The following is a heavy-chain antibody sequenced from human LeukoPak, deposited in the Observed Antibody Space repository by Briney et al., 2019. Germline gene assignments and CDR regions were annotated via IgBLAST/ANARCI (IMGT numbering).Heavy chain of an antibody. CDR2: ISGGSSII. J-gene: IGHJ4*02. CDR3: ARANRFGDNFDY. Sequence: SGGSLRLSCAASGFTFSTYSMNWVRQAPGKGLEWISYISGGSSIIYYADSVQGRFTISRDNAKNSLFLQMNSLRAEDTAVYYCARANRFGDNFDYWGQGTLVTVSS. D-gene: IGHD3-10*01. V-gene: IGHV3-48*04. CDR1: GFTFSTYS.